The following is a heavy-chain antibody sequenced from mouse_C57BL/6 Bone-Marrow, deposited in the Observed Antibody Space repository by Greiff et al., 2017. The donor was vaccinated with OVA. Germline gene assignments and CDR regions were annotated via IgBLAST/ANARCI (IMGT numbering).Heavy chain of an antibody. D-gene: IGHD1-1*01. J-gene: IGHJ4*01. CDR2: IDPNSGGT. CDR1: GYTFTSYW. Sequence: VQLQQSGAELVKPGASVKLSCKASGYTFTSYWMHWVKQRPGRGLEWIGRIDPNSGGTKYNEKFKSKATLTVDKPSSTAYMQLSSLTSEDSAVDYCARVSLYGSSYNDAMDYWGQGTSVTVSS. V-gene: IGHV1-72*01. CDR3: ARVSLYGSSYNDAMDY.